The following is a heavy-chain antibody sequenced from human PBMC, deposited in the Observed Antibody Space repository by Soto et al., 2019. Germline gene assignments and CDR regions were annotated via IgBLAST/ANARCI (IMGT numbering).Heavy chain of an antibody. V-gene: IGHV3-49*03. CDR1: GFTFGDYA. D-gene: IGHD3-3*01. CDR2: IRSKAYGGTT. Sequence: GGSLRLSCTASGFTFGDYAMSWFRQAPGKGLEWVGFIRSKAYGGTTEYAASVKGRFTISRDDSKSIAYLQMNSLKTEDTAVYYCTRSELTIFGTIEWFDPWGQGTLVTVSS. CDR3: TRSELTIFGTIEWFDP. J-gene: IGHJ5*02.